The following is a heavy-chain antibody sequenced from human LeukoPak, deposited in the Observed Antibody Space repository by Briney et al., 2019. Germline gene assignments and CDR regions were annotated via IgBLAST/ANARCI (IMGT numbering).Heavy chain of an antibody. D-gene: IGHD3-9*01. J-gene: IGHJ3*02. CDR1: GGSISSYY. CDR3: ARAPRFYYDILTGYYSPDAFDI. Sequence: SETLSLTCTVSGGSISSYYWSWIRQPPGKGLEWIGYNSGSTYYNPSLRSRVTISVDTSKNQFSLKLSSVTAADTAVYYCARAPRFYYDILTGYYSPDAFDIWGQGTMVTVSS. V-gene: IGHV4-59*01. CDR2: NSGST.